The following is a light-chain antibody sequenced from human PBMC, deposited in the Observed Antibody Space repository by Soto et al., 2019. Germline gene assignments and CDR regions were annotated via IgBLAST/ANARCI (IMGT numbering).Light chain of an antibody. V-gene: IGKV3-11*01. J-gene: IGKJ1*01. CDR2: DAS. CDR1: QSVGIQ. CDR3: HHRHGWPAT. Sequence: EIVLTQSPATLSLSPGERATLSCRASQSVGIQLAWYQQKPGQTPRLLIYDASNRATDIPARFSGSGTGTDFPLTIPSLEPEDFAVYYCHHRHGWPATFRQGTKMEFK.